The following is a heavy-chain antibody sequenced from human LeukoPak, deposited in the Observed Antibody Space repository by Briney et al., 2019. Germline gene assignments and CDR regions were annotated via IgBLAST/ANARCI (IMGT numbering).Heavy chain of an antibody. CDR1: GFTFSSYG. D-gene: IGHD5-12*01. CDR3: AKVSYSGYEFDY. J-gene: IGHJ4*02. V-gene: IGHV3-30*18. CDR2: ISYDGSNK. Sequence: GGSLRLSCAASGFTFSSYGMQWVRQAPGKGLEWVAVISYDGSNKYYADSVKGRFTISRDNSKNTLYLQMNSLRAEDTAVYYCAKVSYSGYEFDYWGQGTLVTVSS.